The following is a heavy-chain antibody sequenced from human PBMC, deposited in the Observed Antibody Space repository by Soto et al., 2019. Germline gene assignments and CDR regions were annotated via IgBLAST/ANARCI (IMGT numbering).Heavy chain of an antibody. J-gene: IGHJ6*03. D-gene: IGHD3-3*01. CDR3: ARVYYDFWSGYYLNSSDGYYYYYMDV. CDR2: IYYSGST. Sequence: PSETLSLTCTVAGGSISSSSYYWGWIRQPPGKGLEWIGSIYYSGSTYYNPSLKSRVTISVDTSKNQFSLKLSSVTAADTAVYYCARVYYDFWSGYYLNSSDGYYYYYMDVWGKGTTVTVSS. CDR1: GGSISSSSYY. V-gene: IGHV4-39*01.